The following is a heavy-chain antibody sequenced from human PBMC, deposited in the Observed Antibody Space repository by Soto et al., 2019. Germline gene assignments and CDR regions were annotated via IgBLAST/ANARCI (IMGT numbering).Heavy chain of an antibody. V-gene: IGHV4-39*01. Sequence: SETLSLTCTVSGGSVSSRTYYWAWIRQSPGKGLEWIGNIDYSGSTYDNPSLKSRVIMSVDTSRNQFSLKLSSVTAADTAVYYCASVPYCDFWSGARSPSYYYYGIDVWGQGTTVTV. CDR1: GGSVSSRTYY. J-gene: IGHJ6*02. CDR2: IDYSGST. CDR3: ASVPYCDFWSGARSPSYYYYGIDV. D-gene: IGHD3-3*01.